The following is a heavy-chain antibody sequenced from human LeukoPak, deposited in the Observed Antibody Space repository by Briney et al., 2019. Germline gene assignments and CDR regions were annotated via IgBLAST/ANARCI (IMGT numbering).Heavy chain of an antibody. CDR1: GGSFSGYY. J-gene: IGHJ6*02. Sequence: SETLSLTCAVYGGSFSGYYWSWIRQPSGKGLEWIGEINHSGSTNYNPSLKSRVTISVDTSKNQFSLKLSSVTAADTAVYYCAGGGRGYSYGYYYYYYGMDVWGQGTTVTVSS. CDR3: AGGGRGYSYGYYYYYYGMDV. D-gene: IGHD5-18*01. CDR2: INHSGST. V-gene: IGHV4-34*01.